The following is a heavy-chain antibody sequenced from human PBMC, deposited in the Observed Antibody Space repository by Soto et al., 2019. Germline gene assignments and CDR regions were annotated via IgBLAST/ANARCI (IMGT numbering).Heavy chain of an antibody. J-gene: IGHJ1*01. CDR1: GYTFTSYG. CDR3: ARGLTMGQLPSHFRH. D-gene: IGHD3-16*01. CDR2: ISAYNGNT. V-gene: IGHV1-18*04. Sequence: ASVKVSCKASGYTFTSYGISWVRQAPGQGLEWMGWISAYNGNTNYAQKLQGRVTMTTDTSRNQFSLKLNSVTAADTAVYYCARGLTMGQLPSHFRHWGQGTLVTVSS.